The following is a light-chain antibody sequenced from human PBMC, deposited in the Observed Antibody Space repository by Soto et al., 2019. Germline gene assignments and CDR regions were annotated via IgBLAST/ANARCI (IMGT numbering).Light chain of an antibody. CDR1: SSDVGGYNY. J-gene: IGLJ2*01. Sequence: QSALTQPASVSGSPGQSITISCTGTSSDVGGYNYVSWYQQYPGKAPKLMIYDVSNRPSGVSNRFSGSKSGNTASLTISGLQSVDEADYYCSSYTSSSTQVFGGGTQLTVL. CDR3: SSYTSSSTQV. V-gene: IGLV2-14*01. CDR2: DVS.